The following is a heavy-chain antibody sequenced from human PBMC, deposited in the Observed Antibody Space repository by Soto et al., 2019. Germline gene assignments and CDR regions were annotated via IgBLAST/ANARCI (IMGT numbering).Heavy chain of an antibody. J-gene: IGHJ3*02. CDR2: IRSKTNSYAT. CDR1: GFTFSGSA. CDR3: AKDYGGNYPPDAFDI. Sequence: EVQLVESGGGLVQPGGSLKLSCAASGFTFSGSAMHWVRQASGKGLEWVGRIRSKTNSYATAYAASVKGRFTISRDDSKDTAYLQMNSLKTEDTAVYYCAKDYGGNYPPDAFDIWGQGTMVTVSS. D-gene: IGHD4-17*01. V-gene: IGHV3-73*02.